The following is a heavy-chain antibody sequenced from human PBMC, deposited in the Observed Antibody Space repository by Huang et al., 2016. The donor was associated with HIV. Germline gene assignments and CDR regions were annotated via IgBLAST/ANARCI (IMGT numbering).Heavy chain of an antibody. D-gene: IGHD6-13*01. CDR2: ISSSSSFI. CDR1: GFSLDSFN. Sequence: EVQLVDSGGGLVKPGGSLRLSCAASGFSLDSFNMFWVRQTPAKVVQWGAYISSSSSFIEYADSVKGRFSISRDNAKNALYLQMNSLRGEDTAVYYCVKDRGQQLSPFDSWGQGTLVTVSS. J-gene: IGHJ4*02. V-gene: IGHV3-21*01. CDR3: VKDRGQQLSPFDS.